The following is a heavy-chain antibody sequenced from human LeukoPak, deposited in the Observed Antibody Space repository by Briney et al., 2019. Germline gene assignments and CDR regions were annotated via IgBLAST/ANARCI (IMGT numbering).Heavy chain of an antibody. CDR2: IYTGGNT. V-gene: IGHV3-53*01. D-gene: IGHD4-17*01. CDR3: AKVPSRAVTVDF. Sequence: PGGSLRLSCAASGFAISNYYMSWVRQAPGKGLEWVSVIYTGGNTYYTDAVKGRFTISRDNSKNTLYLQMNSLRAEDTAVYYCAKVPSRAVTVDFWGRGTLVTVSS. CDR1: GFAISNYY. J-gene: IGHJ4*02.